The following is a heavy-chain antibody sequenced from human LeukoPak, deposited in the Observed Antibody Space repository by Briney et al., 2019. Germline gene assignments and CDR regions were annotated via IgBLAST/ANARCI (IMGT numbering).Heavy chain of an antibody. CDR3: ARTTEAHSWRTRYYDYYMDV. D-gene: IGHD6-13*01. Sequence: SETLSLTCAVYGGSFSGYYWSWIRQPPGKGLEWIGEINHSGSTYYNPSLKSRVTISVDTSKNQFSLKLSSVTAADTAVYYCARTTEAHSWRTRYYDYYMDVWGKGTTVTVSS. CDR2: INHSGST. V-gene: IGHV4-34*01. CDR1: GGSFSGYY. J-gene: IGHJ6*03.